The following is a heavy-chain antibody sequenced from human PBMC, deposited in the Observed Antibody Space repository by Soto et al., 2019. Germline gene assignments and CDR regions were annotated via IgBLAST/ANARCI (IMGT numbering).Heavy chain of an antibody. CDR1: GFTFSSYA. J-gene: IGHJ4*02. CDR3: AKYSGYDFYGQELDY. D-gene: IGHD5-12*01. Sequence: EVQLLESGGGLVQPGGSLRLSCAASGFTFSSYAMSWVRQAQGKGLEWVSAISGSGGSTYYADSVKGRFTISRDNSKNTLYLQMNSLRAEDTAVYYCAKYSGYDFYGQELDYWGQGTLVTVSS. CDR2: ISGSGGST. V-gene: IGHV3-23*01.